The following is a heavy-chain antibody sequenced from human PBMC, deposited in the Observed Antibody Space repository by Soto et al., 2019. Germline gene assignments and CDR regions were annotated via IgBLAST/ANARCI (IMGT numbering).Heavy chain of an antibody. D-gene: IGHD2-15*01. CDR3: SMVDYFGTPPPQDV. J-gene: IGHJ6*02. CDR2: ISPYSGNT. CDR1: GYIFVNYG. Sequence: QVQLVQSGDEVRKPGSSVKVSCKASGYIFVNYGIAWVRQAPGQGLEWMGWISPYSGNTHYASKVQGRLTMTTDTTTGTAYIDLGGLTSCRTAVYYLSMVDYFGTPPPQDVWGQGTTVTVSS. V-gene: IGHV1-18*01.